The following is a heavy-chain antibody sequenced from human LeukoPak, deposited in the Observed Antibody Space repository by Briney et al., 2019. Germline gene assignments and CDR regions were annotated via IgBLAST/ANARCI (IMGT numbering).Heavy chain of an antibody. CDR1: GYTFTAYH. J-gene: IGHJ5*02. D-gene: IGHD3-10*01. CDR3: AVSDMVRGAWLDP. Sequence: GASVKVSRTASGYTFTAYHMHWVRQAPGQGLEWMGWINPNSGGTNYEQKFQGRVTMTRDTSISTAYMELSRLRSDDTAVYYCAVSDMVRGAWLDPWGQGTLVTVSS. V-gene: IGHV1-2*02. CDR2: INPNSGGT.